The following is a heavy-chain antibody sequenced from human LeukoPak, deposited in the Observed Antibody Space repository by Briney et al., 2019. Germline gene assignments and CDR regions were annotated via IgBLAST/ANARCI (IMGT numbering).Heavy chain of an antibody. CDR1: GFTFSDYY. CDR3: ERGAPTNWYYYDSSGYLQY. D-gene: IGHD3-22*01. J-gene: IGHJ4*02. V-gene: IGHV3-11*01. Sequence: PGGSLRLSCAASGFTFSDYYMSWIRQAPGKGLEWVSYISSSGSTTYYADSVKGRFTISRDNAKNSLYLQMNILTPEDTAVYYCERGAPTNWYYYDSSGYLQYWGQGTLVTVSS. CDR2: ISSSGSTT.